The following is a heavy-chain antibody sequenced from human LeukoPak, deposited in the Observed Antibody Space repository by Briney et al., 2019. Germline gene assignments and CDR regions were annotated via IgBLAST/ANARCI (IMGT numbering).Heavy chain of an antibody. V-gene: IGHV4-34*01. J-gene: IGHJ4*02. Sequence: PSETLSLTCAVYGGSFSGYYWSWIRQPPGKGLEWIGEINHSGSTNYNPSLKSRVTISVDTSKNQFSLKLRSVTAADTAVYYCAGTRVGASNFDYWGQGTLVTVSS. CDR3: AGTRVGASNFDY. CDR1: GGSFSGYY. CDR2: INHSGST. D-gene: IGHD1-26*01.